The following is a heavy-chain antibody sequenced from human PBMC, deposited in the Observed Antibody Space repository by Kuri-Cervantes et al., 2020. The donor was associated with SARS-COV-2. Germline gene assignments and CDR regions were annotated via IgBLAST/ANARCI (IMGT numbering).Heavy chain of an antibody. CDR2: INHSGST. Sequence: SQTLSLTCAVYGGSFSGYYWSWIRQPPGKGLEWIGEINHSGSTNYNPSLKSRVTISVDTSKNQFSLKLSSVTAADTAVYYCARVDGYSSSLNFDCWGQGTLVTVSS. CDR1: GGSFSGYY. J-gene: IGHJ4*02. D-gene: IGHD6-13*01. CDR3: ARVDGYSSSLNFDC. V-gene: IGHV4-34*01.